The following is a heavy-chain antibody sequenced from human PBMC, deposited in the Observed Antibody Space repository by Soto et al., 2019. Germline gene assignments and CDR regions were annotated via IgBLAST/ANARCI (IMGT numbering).Heavy chain of an antibody. V-gene: IGHV2-5*01. CDR3: AHSSYDFWSGYYRY. CDR2: IYWNDDK. D-gene: IGHD3-3*01. Sequence: SGPTLVNPTQTLTLTCTFSGFSLSTSGVGVGWIRQPPGKALEWLALIYWNDDKRYSPSLKSRLTVTKDTSKNQVVLTMTNMDPVDTATYYCAHSSYDFWSGYYRYWGQGXLVTVYS. J-gene: IGHJ4*02. CDR1: GFSLSTSGVG.